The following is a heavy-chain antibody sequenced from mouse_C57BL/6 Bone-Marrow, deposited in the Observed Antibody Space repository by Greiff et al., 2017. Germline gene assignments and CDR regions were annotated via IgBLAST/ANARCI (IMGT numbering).Heavy chain of an antibody. CDR2: IDPEDGET. D-gene: IGHD3-2*02. V-gene: IGHV14-2*01. CDR1: GFNIKDYY. CDR3: AKGGTAQADFDY. J-gene: IGHJ2*01. Sequence: VQLQQSGAELVKPGASVKLSCTASGFNIKDYYMHWVKQRTEQGLEWIGRIDPEDGETKSAPKFQGKATITADTSSNKAYLQLSSLTSEDTAVYYCAKGGTAQADFDYWGQGTTLTVSS.